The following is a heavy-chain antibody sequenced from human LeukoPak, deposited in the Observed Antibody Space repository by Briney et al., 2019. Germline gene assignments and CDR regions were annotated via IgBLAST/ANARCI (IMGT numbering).Heavy chain of an antibody. Sequence: SQTLSLTCTVSGGSISSSGYYWSWIRQHPGKGLEWIGYIYYSGSTNYNPSLKSRVTISVDTSKNQFSLKLSSVTAADTAVYYCARGSIAVAGTPSPYFDYWGQGTLVTVSS. CDR1: GGSISSSGYY. CDR2: IYYSGST. J-gene: IGHJ4*02. D-gene: IGHD6-19*01. V-gene: IGHV4-61*08. CDR3: ARGSIAVAGTPSPYFDY.